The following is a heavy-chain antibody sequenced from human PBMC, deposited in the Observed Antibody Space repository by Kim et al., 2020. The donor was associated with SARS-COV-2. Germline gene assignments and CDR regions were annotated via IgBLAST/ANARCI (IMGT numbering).Heavy chain of an antibody. Sequence: SETLSLTCTVSGGSISSYYWSWIRQPPGKGLEWIGYIYYSGSTNYNPSLKSRVTISVDTSKNQFSLKLSSVTAADTAVYYCARVGQQLGNYYYGMDVWGQGTTVTVSS. CDR1: GGSISSYY. D-gene: IGHD6-13*01. CDR3: ARVGQQLGNYYYGMDV. J-gene: IGHJ6*02. CDR2: IYYSGST. V-gene: IGHV4-59*01.